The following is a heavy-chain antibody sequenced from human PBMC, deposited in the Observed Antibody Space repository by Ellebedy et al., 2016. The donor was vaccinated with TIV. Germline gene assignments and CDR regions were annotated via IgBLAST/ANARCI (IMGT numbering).Heavy chain of an antibody. CDR3: AKSYYYDSSGYPFGAFDI. CDR1: GFTFDDYA. V-gene: IGHV3-9*01. J-gene: IGHJ3*02. D-gene: IGHD3-22*01. CDR2: ISWNSGSI. Sequence: SLKISXAASGFTFDDYAMHWVRQAPGKGLEWVSGISWNSGSIGYADSVKGRFTISRDNAKNSLYLQMNSLRAEDTAVYYCAKSYYYDSSGYPFGAFDIWGQGTMVTVSS.